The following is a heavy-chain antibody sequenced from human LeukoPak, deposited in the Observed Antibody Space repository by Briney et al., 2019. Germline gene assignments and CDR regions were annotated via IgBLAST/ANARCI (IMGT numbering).Heavy chain of an antibody. D-gene: IGHD3-22*01. CDR1: GFTFTNYA. Sequence: GGSLRLSCVASGFTFTNYAMSWVRQAPGKGLEWVSGIFGSTGSTYYADSVKGRVTISRENSSNTVYLQLNSLRAEDTAVYYCAKDRTYYSDFSAYYFSPPLQHCWGQGTLVTVSS. CDR2: IFGSTGST. J-gene: IGHJ4*02. V-gene: IGHV3-23*01. CDR3: AKDRTYYSDFSAYYFSPPLQHC.